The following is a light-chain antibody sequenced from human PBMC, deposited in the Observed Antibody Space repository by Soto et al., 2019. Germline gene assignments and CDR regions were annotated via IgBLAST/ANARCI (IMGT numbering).Light chain of an antibody. CDR2: DAS. V-gene: IGKV1-5*01. CDR1: RDISNY. J-gene: IGKJ1*01. CDR3: QQYNSYSRT. Sequence: DIQMTQSPSTLSPSVGDRVTITCQASRDISNYLNWYQQKPGKAPKLLIYDASSLESGVPSRFSGSGSGTELTITISSLQPDDFETYYCQQYNSYSRTFGQGTKVDIK.